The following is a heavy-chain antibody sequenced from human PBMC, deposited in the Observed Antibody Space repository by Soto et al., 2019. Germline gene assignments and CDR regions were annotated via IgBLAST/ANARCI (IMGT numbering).Heavy chain of an antibody. CDR2: IWYDGSNK. CDR1: GFAFSSYG. CDR3: RAYYDFWSGSPQNYYGMDV. J-gene: IGHJ6*02. V-gene: IGHV3-33*01. Sequence: GGSLRLSCAASGFAFSSYGMHWVRQAPGKGLEWVAVIWYDGSNKYYADSVKGRFTISRDNSKNTLYLQMNSLRAEDTAVYYCRAYYDFWSGSPQNYYGMDVWGQGTTVTVSS. D-gene: IGHD3-3*01.